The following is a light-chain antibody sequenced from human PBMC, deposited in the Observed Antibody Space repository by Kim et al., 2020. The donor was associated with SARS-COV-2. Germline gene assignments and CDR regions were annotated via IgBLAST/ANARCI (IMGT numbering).Light chain of an antibody. CDR1: QSVSSY. V-gene: IGKV3-11*01. CDR3: QLCRDWPPIFT. J-gene: IGKJ3*01. Sequence: EIVLTQSPATLSLSPGERATLSCRASQSVSSYLAWYQQKPGQAPRLLIYGASNRATGIPARFSGSGSGTDFTLTISSLEPEDFAVYYCQLCRDWPPIFTFGPGTKVDIK. CDR2: GAS.